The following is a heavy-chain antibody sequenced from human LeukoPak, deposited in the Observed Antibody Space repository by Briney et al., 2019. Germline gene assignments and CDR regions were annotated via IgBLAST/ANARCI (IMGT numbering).Heavy chain of an antibody. V-gene: IGHV3-21*01. CDR1: GFTFSSYS. CDR3: ARDQPLRGYSYGYNDY. D-gene: IGHD5-18*01. J-gene: IGHJ4*02. Sequence: GGSLRLSRAASGFTFSSYSMNWVRQAPRKGLEWVSSISGSSSYIYYADSVKGRFTISRDNAKNSLYLQMNSLRAEDTAVYYCARDQPLRGYSYGYNDYWGQGTLVTVSS. CDR2: ISGSSSYI.